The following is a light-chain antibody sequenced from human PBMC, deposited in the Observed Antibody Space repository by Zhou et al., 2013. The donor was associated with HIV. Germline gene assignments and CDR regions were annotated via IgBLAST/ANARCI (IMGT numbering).Light chain of an antibody. CDR3: QQRSKWPPIT. Sequence: EIVLTQSPGSLSLSPGERAILSCRASQTIRSGTLAWYQQTPGQPPRLLIYGASTRATGIPDRFSGSGSGTDFTLTISRLEPEDFAMYYCQQRSKWPPITFGQGTRLEIK. CDR1: QTIRSGT. V-gene: IGKV3D-20*02. CDR2: GAS. J-gene: IGKJ5*01.